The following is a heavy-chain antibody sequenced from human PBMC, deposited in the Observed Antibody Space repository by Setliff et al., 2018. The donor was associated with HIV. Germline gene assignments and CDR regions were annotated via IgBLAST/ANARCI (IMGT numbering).Heavy chain of an antibody. CDR3: VSGLEYEQLVLDAEYFQH. V-gene: IGHV3-11*04. Sequence: PGGSLRLSCAASGFTFSDYYMSWIRQAPGKGLEWVSYITSSSKSTIYYADSVKGRFTISRDNSRNTLYLQMNSQRAEDTAVYYCVSGLEYEQLVLDAEYFQHWGQGTLVTVSS. CDR1: GFTFSDYY. J-gene: IGHJ1*01. D-gene: IGHD6-13*01. CDR2: ITSSSKSTI.